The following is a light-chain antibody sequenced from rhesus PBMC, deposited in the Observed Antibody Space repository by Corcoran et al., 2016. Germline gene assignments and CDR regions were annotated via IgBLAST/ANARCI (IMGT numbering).Light chain of an antibody. J-gene: IGKJ3*01. CDR3: LQHNSYPFT. Sequence: DIQMTQSPSSLSASVGDTVTITCRASQGISNYLNWFQQKPGKSPKLLIYAASSLESGVPSRVSGSGSGTEFTLTISSLQPEDFAAYYCLQHNSYPFTFGPGTKLDIK. CDR1: QGISNY. V-gene: IGKV1-28*01. CDR2: AAS.